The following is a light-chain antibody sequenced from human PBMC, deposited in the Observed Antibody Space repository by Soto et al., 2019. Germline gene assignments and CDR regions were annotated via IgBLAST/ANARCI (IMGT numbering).Light chain of an antibody. CDR1: QSVSSSY. CDR3: QQYGSSWT. Sequence: EIVLTQSPGTLSLSPGERATLSCRASQSVSSSYLAWYQQKPGQAPRLLIYGASRRAPGIPDRFSGSGSGTDFPLTISRLEPEDFPVYYCQQYGSSWTFGQGTKVDI. J-gene: IGKJ1*01. CDR2: GAS. V-gene: IGKV3-20*01.